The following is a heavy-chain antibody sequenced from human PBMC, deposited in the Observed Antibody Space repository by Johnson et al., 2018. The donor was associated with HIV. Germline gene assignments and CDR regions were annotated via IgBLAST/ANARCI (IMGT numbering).Heavy chain of an antibody. CDR1: GFTFDDYG. V-gene: IGHV3-20*04. J-gene: IGHJ3*02. Sequence: VQLVESGGGVVRPGGSLRLSCAASGFTFDDYGMSWVRQAPGKGLEWVSGINWNGGSTGYADSVKGRFTISRDNAKNSLYLQMSSLTPEDTALYYCAKGTYYFASGRGSPFYIWGRGIMVTVSS. CDR3: AKGTYYFASGRGSPFYI. D-gene: IGHD3-10*01. CDR2: INWNGGST.